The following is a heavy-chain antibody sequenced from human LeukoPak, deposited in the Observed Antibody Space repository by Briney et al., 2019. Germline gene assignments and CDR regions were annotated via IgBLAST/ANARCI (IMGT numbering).Heavy chain of an antibody. CDR3: ARWEVVPAASSGGGYYYYYYMDV. J-gene: IGHJ6*03. V-gene: IGHV3-7*01. CDR2: IKQDGSEK. CDR1: GFTFSSYW. D-gene: IGHD2-2*01. Sequence: GGSLRLSCAASGFTFSSYWMSWVRQAPGKGLEWVANIKQDGSEKYYVDSVKGRFTISRDNAKNSLYLQMNSLRAEDTAVYYCARWEVVPAASSGGGYYYYYYMDVWGKGTTVTVSS.